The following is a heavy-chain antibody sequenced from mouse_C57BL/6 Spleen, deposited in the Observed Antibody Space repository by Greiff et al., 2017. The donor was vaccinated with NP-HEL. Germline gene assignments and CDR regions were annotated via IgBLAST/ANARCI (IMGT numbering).Heavy chain of an antibody. CDR2: IYPGDGDT. CDR3: ARGVYYSNYLDV. D-gene: IGHD2-5*01. J-gene: IGHJ1*03. Sequence: VQLQQSGAELVKPGASVKISCKASGYAFSSYWMNWVKQRPGKGLEWIGQIYPGDGDTNYNGKFKGKATLTADKSSRTAYKQLSSLTSEDSAVYFCARGVYYSNYLDVWGTGTTVTVSS. V-gene: IGHV1-80*01. CDR1: GYAFSSYW.